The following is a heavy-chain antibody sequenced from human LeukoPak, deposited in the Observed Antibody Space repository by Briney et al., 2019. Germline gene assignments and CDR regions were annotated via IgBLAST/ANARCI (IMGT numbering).Heavy chain of an antibody. V-gene: IGHV3-11*01. J-gene: IGHJ3*02. CDR1: GFTFSNAW. Sequence: GGSLRLSCAASGFTFSNAWMSWVRQAPGKGLEWISYISRGGTSMYYADSVKGRFTISRDNAKNSLYLQMNSLRAEDTAVYYCARDSEQWLPVDDAFDIWGQGTMVTVSS. D-gene: IGHD6-19*01. CDR3: ARDSEQWLPVDDAFDI. CDR2: ISRGGTSM.